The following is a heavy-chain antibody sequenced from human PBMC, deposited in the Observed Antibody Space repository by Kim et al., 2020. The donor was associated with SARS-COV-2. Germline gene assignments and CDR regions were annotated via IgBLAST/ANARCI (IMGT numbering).Heavy chain of an antibody. CDR1: GYTFTSYA. V-gene: IGHV1-3*01. J-gene: IGHJ6*02. Sequence: ASVKVSCKASGYTFTSYAMHWVRQAPGQRLEWMGWINAGNGNTKYSQKFQGRVTITRDTSASTAYMELSSLRSEDTAVYYCAREHLKTRGYSYGKPYYGMDVWGQGTTVAVSS. CDR3: AREHLKTRGYSYGKPYYGMDV. CDR2: INAGNGNT. D-gene: IGHD5-18*01.